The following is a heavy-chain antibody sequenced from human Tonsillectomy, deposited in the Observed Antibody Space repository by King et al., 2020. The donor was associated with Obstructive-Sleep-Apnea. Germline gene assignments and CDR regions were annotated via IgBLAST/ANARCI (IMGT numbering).Heavy chain of an antibody. CDR2: IYYSGST. CDR1: GGSISSYY. D-gene: IGHD6-13*01. CDR3: ARFSSRDAPTDY. V-gene: IGHV4-59*01. Sequence: VQLQESGPGLVKPSETLSLTCTVSGGSISSYYWSWIRQPPGKGLEWIGYIYYSGSTNYNPSLKSRVTISVDTSKNQFSLKLSSVTAADTAVDYCARFSSRDAPTDYWGQGTLVTVSS. J-gene: IGHJ4*02.